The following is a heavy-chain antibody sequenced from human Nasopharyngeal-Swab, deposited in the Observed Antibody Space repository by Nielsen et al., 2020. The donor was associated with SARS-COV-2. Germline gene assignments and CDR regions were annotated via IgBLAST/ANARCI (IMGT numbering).Heavy chain of an antibody. D-gene: IGHD3-3*02. CDR3: AKDIGIYYYMDV. CDR1: GFTFSSYW. V-gene: IGHV3-43*02. CDR2: ISGDGGST. J-gene: IGHJ6*03. Sequence: GESLKISCAASGFTFSSYWMHWVRQAPGKGLEWVSLISGDGGSTYYADSVKGRFTISRDNSKNSLYLQMNSLRTEDTALYYCAKDIGIYYYMDVWGKGTTVTVSS.